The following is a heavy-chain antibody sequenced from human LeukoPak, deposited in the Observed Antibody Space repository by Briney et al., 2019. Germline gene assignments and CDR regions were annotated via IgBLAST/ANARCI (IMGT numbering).Heavy chain of an antibody. D-gene: IGHD2-15*01. V-gene: IGHV3-48*04. Sequence: PGGSLRLSCASPGFTFSNYSMNWVRQAPGKGLEWVSYITSSSTVYYAGSVKGRFTISRGNAKNSLFLQMNSLRAEDTAVYYCARDYCSGPKCYFIDYWGQGALVTVSS. CDR3: ARDYCSGPKCYFIDY. CDR2: ITSSSTV. J-gene: IGHJ4*02. CDR1: GFTFSNYS.